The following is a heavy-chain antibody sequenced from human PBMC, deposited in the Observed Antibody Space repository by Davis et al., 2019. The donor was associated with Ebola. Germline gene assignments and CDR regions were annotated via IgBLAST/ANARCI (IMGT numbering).Heavy chain of an antibody. Sequence: ASVKVSCKASGYGFNDFYLHWVRQAPGQGLEWMGWMNPNSGNTGYAQKFQGRVTMTRNTSISTAYMELSSLRSDDTAVYYCARDLRRTQIWSHYGMDVWGQGTTVTVSS. CDR1: GYGFNDFY. J-gene: IGHJ6*02. D-gene: IGHD5-18*01. V-gene: IGHV1-8*02. CDR3: ARDLRRTQIWSHYGMDV. CDR2: MNPNSGNT.